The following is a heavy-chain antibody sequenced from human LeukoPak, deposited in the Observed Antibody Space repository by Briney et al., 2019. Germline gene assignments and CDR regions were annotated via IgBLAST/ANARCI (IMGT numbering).Heavy chain of an antibody. Sequence: SETLSLTCAVSGGSISSGSYYWSWIRQPAGKGLEWIGRIYTSGNTNYNFSLKSRVTISLDTSENQISLKLSSVTAADTAVYYCASVDTAMVLAHAFDIWGQGTLVTVSS. J-gene: IGHJ3*02. CDR1: GGSISSGSYY. V-gene: IGHV4-61*02. CDR2: IYTSGNT. CDR3: ASVDTAMVLAHAFDI. D-gene: IGHD5-18*01.